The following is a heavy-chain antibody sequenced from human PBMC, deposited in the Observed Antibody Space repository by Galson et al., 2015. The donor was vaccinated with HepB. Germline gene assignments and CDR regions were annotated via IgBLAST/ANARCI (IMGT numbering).Heavy chain of an antibody. CDR3: TTIAAAGTEYYYYYGMDV. J-gene: IGHJ6*02. D-gene: IGHD6-13*01. V-gene: IGHV3-15*01. CDR2: IKSKTDGGTT. CDR1: GFTFSNAW. Sequence: SLRLSCAASGFTFSNAWMSWVRQAPGKGPEWVGRIKSKTDGGTTDYAAPVKGRFTISRDASKHTLYLQMNSLKTADTAVYDCTTIAAAGTEYYYYYGMDVWVPGTTVTVSS.